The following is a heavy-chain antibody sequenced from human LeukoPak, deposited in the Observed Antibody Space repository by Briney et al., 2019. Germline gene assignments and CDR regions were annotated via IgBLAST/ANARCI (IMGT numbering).Heavy chain of an antibody. CDR1: GFTFSSYG. D-gene: IGHD3-10*01. CDR2: ISGSGGST. J-gene: IGHJ4*02. CDR3: AKEPIPEYYYGSGSYYNIFDY. V-gene: IGHV3-23*01. Sequence: GGTLRLPCAASGFTFSSYGMSWVRQAPGKGLEWVSAISGSGGSTYYADSVKGRFTISRDNSKNTLYLQMNSLRAEDTAVYYCAKEPIPEYYYGSGSYYNIFDYWGQGTLVTVSS.